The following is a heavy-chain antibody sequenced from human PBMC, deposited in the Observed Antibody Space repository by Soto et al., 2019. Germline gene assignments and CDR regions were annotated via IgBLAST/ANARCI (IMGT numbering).Heavy chain of an antibody. CDR1: GFTFSDYY. D-gene: IGHD1-1*01. J-gene: IGHJ6*03. CDR2: ISSSGSTI. Sequence: PGGSLRLSCAASGFTFSDYYMSWIRQAPGKGLEWVSYISSSGSTIYYADSVKGRFTISRDNAKNSLYLQMNSLRAEDTAVYYCARDRYNWNDAYYYYYMHVWGKGTTVTVSS. V-gene: IGHV3-11*01. CDR3: ARDRYNWNDAYYYYYMHV.